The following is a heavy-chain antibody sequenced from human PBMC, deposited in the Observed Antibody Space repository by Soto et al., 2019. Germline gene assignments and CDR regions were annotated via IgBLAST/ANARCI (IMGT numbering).Heavy chain of an antibody. CDR1: GGTFSSYA. V-gene: IGHV1-69*01. J-gene: IGHJ6*02. CDR3: ARSQGSSTTLEIYYFYYYGMDV. Sequence: QVQLVQSGAEVKKPGSSVKVSCKASGGTFSSYAISWVRQAPGQGLEWMGGIIPISGTANYAQKSQGRVTMTADESTSTAYMELSSLRSDDTAVYYCARSQGSSTTLEIYYFYYYGMDVWGQVSTVTVPS. CDR2: IIPISGTA. D-gene: IGHD2-2*01.